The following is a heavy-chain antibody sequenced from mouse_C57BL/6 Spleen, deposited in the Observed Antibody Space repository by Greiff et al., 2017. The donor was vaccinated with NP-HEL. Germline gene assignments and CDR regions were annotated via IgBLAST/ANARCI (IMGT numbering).Heavy chain of an antibody. CDR2: IDPENGDT. D-gene: IGHD3-3*01. CDR1: GFNIKDDY. V-gene: IGHV14-4*01. J-gene: IGHJ2*01. CDR3: TTAVDY. Sequence: VTLKVSGAELVRPGASVKLSCTASGFNIKDDYMHWVKQRPEQGLEWIGWIDPENGDTEYASKFQGKATITADTSSNTAYLQLSSLTSEDTAVYYCTTAVDYWGQGTTLTVSS.